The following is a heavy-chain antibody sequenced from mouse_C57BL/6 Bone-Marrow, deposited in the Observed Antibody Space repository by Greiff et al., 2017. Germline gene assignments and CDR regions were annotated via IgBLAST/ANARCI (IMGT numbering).Heavy chain of an antibody. Sequence: VQLQQPGAELVKPGASVKLSCKASGYTFTSYWMHWVKQRPGQGLEWIGMIHPNSGSTNYNEKFKSKATLTVDKSSSTAYMQLSSLTSEDSAVYYCARGYYDSRTGFAYWGQGTLVTVSA. J-gene: IGHJ3*01. CDR2: IHPNSGST. D-gene: IGHD1-1*01. V-gene: IGHV1-64*01. CDR1: GYTFTSYW. CDR3: ARGYYDSRTGFAY.